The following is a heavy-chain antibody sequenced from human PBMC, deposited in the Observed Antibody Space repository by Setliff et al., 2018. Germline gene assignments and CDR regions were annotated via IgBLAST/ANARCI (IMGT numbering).Heavy chain of an antibody. V-gene: IGHV3-11*05. J-gene: IGHJ4*02. CDR3: ARDKDKDFDF. CDR1: GFSFREYY. Sequence: KPGGSLRLSCEASGFSFREYYMSWIRQAPGKGLEWVSYISVSGTYIDYADSVKGRFTISRDNAKNTLYLQISRLGVEDTAVYYCARDKDKDFDFWGQGTLVTVSS. CDR2: ISVSGTYI.